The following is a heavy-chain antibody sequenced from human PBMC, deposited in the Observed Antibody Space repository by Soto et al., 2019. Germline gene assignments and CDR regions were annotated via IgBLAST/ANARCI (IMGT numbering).Heavy chain of an antibody. Sequence: QVQLVQSGAEVKKPGASVKVSCKASGYTFTGYYMHWVRQAPGQGLEWMGWINPNSGGTNYAQKFQGRVTMTRDTSISTAYMELSRLRSDDTAVYYCAGWPLAAAGYYYGLDVWGQGTTVTVSS. CDR3: AGWPLAAAGYYYGLDV. V-gene: IGHV1-2*02. J-gene: IGHJ6*02. CDR1: GYTFTGYY. CDR2: INPNSGGT. D-gene: IGHD6-13*01.